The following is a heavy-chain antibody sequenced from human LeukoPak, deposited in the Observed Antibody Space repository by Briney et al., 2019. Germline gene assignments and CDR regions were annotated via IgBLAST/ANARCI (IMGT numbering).Heavy chain of an antibody. CDR1: GGSISSSSYY. Sequence: SETLSLTCTVSGGSISSSSYYWGWIRQPPGKGLEWIGSIYYSGSTYYNPSLKSRVTISVDTSKNQFSLKLSSVTAADTALYXCXXHXXVXFGXLRGGPDWFDPWGQGTLVTVSS. CDR2: IYYSGST. V-gene: IGHV4-39*01. D-gene: IGHD3-10*01. CDR3: XXHXXVXFGXLRGGPDWFDP. J-gene: IGHJ5*02.